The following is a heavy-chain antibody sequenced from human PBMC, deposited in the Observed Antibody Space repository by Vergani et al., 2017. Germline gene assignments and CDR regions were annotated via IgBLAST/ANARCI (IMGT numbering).Heavy chain of an antibody. V-gene: IGHV3-15*01. CDR2: IKSKTDGGTT. CDR3: TTDLDYDILTGYYTLDY. J-gene: IGHJ4*02. Sequence: EVQLVESGGGLVKPGGSLRLSCAASGFTFSNAWMSWVRQAPGKGLEWVGRIKSKTDGGTTDYAAPVKGRFTISRDDSKNTLYLQMTSLKTEDTAVYYCTTDLDYDILTGYYTLDYWGQGTLVTVSS. CDR1: GFTFSNAW. D-gene: IGHD3-9*01.